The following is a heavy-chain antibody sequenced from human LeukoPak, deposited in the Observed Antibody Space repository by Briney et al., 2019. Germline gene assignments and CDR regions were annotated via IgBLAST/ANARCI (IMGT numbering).Heavy chain of an antibody. CDR3: ARVRGRNYYYMDV. CDR2: IYYTGST. Sequence: SETLSLTCTVSGGSISSGSYYWSWIRQPAGKGLEWIGYIYYTGSTNYNPSLKSRVTISVDTSKNQFSLKLSSVTAADTAVYYCARVRGRNYYYMDVWGKGTTVTVSS. CDR1: GGSISSGSYY. J-gene: IGHJ6*03. V-gene: IGHV4-61*10.